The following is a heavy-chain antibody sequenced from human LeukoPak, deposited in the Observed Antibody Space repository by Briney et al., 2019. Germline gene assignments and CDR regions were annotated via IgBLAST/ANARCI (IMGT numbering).Heavy chain of an antibody. J-gene: IGHJ3*02. V-gene: IGHV4-61*02. CDR2: IYTRGNT. Sequence: SETLSLTCTVSGGSISSGSYYWSWIRQPAGKGLEWIGRIYTRGNTNYNPSLKSRATISLDTSKNQFSLKLNSVTAADTAVYYCARESYDWKKGHLRAFAIWGQGTMVTVSS. CDR1: GGSISSGSYY. CDR3: ARESYDWKKGHLRAFAI. D-gene: IGHD1-20*01.